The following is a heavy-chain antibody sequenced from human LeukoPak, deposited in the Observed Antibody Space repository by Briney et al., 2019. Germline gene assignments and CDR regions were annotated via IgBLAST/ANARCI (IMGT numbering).Heavy chain of an antibody. CDR2: IIPIFGTA. J-gene: IGHJ4*02. V-gene: IGHV1-69*05. CDR1: GGTFTSYA. Sequence: GSSVKVSCKASGGTFTSYAISWVRQAPGQGLEWMGGIIPIFGTANYAQKFQGRVTITTDESTSTAYMEVSSLRSEDTPVYYSASASRGIFVSPFDYWGQGTLVTVSS. D-gene: IGHD3-3*02. CDR3: ASASRGIFVSPFDY.